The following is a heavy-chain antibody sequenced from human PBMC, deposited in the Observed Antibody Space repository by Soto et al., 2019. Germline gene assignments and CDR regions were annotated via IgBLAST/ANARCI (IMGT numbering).Heavy chain of an antibody. Sequence: GGSLRLSCAASGFTFSSYAMSWVRQAPGKGLEWVSAISGSGGSTYYADSVKGRFTISRDNSKNTLYLQMNSLRAEDTAVYYCAKLFYYYIISPYHYFDYWGQGTLVTVSS. CDR2: ISGSGGST. CDR1: GFTFSSYA. J-gene: IGHJ4*02. D-gene: IGHD3-9*01. CDR3: AKLFYYYIISPYHYFDY. V-gene: IGHV3-23*01.